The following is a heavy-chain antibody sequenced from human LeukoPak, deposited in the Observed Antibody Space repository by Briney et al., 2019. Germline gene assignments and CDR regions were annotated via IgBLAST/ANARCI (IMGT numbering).Heavy chain of an antibody. CDR3: AREPDYYDSSGYYYFDY. Sequence: SPTLSLTYTVSAASISSYYSSSIRHPAGKGLECLVLIYTSGSTNYNPSLKSRVPMSVDTSKNQFSLKLSSVTAADTAVYYCAREPDYYDSSGYYYFDYWGQGTLVTVSS. V-gene: IGHV4-4*07. J-gene: IGHJ4*02. CDR1: AASISSYY. CDR2: IYTSGST. D-gene: IGHD3-22*01.